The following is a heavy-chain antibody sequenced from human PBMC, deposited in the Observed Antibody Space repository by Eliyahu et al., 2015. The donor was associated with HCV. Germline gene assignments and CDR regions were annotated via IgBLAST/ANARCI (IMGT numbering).Heavy chain of an antibody. Sequence: ESGGGLVQPGGSLRFSCAASGFTFSLYWMYWVRQAPGKGPVWVSRINYDGSTIGYADSVKGRFTVSRDNAKNTLDLQMNSLRTDDTAVYYCTRGSDSWGQGTLVTVSS. CDR1: GFTFSLYW. V-gene: IGHV3-74*01. J-gene: IGHJ4*02. CDR2: INYDGSTI. CDR3: TRGSDS.